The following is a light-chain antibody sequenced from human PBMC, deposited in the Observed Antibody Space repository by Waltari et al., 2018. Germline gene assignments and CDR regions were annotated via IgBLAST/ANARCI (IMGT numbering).Light chain of an antibody. V-gene: IGKV3-20*01. CDR2: GTS. J-gene: IGKJ4*01. Sequence: EIVLTQSPGTPSLSPGERATLSCRASKSVTSLSLTWYQQKLGQAPRLLIYGTSSRATGIPDRFSGSGSGTDFTLTISRLEPEDFAVYYCQQYDGEVVTFGGGTKVEI. CDR1: KSVTSLS. CDR3: QQYDGEVVT.